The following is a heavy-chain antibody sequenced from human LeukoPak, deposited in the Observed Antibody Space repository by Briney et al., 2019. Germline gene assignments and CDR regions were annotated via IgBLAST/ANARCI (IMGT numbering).Heavy chain of an antibody. CDR2: IYSGGST. Sequence: GGSLRLSCAASGFTVSSNYMSWVRQAPGKGLEWVSVIYSGGSTYYADSVKGRFTISRDNSKNTLYLQMNSLRAEDTAVYYCAREVVYYDSSGYYPDYWGQGTLVTVSS. CDR3: AREVVYYDSSGYYPDY. D-gene: IGHD3-22*01. J-gene: IGHJ4*02. V-gene: IGHV3-66*01. CDR1: GFTVSSNY.